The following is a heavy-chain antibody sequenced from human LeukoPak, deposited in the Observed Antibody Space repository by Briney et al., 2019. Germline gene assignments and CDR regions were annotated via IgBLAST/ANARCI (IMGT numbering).Heavy chain of an antibody. CDR1: GGSISSYY. D-gene: IGHD3-22*01. J-gene: IGHJ4*02. CDR2: IYYSGST. V-gene: IGHV4-59*01. CDR3: ARDVPYYDSNGYEPSYFDY. Sequence: PSETLSLTCTVSGGSISSYYWSWIRQPPGKGLEWIGYIYYSGSTNYNPSLKSRVTISVDTSKNQFSLKLSSVTAADTAVYYCARDVPYYDSNGYEPSYFDYWGQGTLVTVSS.